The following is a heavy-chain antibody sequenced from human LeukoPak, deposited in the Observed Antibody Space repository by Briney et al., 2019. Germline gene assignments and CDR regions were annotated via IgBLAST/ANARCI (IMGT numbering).Heavy chain of an antibody. CDR2: INPNSGDT. D-gene: IGHD3-9*01. J-gene: IGHJ4*02. CDR3: ARDWLLRYSEGGFDS. CDR1: GYTFTGYY. V-gene: IGHV1-2*02. Sequence: GASVKVSCKASGYTFTGYYIHWVRQAPGQGLEWTGWINPNSGDTNYAQKFQGRVTMTRDTSISTAYMELSRLRSDDTAVYYCARDWLLRYSEGGFDSWGQGILVTVSS.